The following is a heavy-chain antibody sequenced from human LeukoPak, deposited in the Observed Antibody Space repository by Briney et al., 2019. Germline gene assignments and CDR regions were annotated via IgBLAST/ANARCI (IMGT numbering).Heavy chain of an antibody. CDR1: GFTFSSYG. CDR2: IRYDGSNK. D-gene: IGHD6-19*01. Sequence: GSLRLSCAASGFTFSSYGMHWVRQAPGKGLEWVTFIRYDGSNKFYADSVKGRFTISRDSSKNTLYLQMNSLRDEDTAVYYCAKDNAAVVDFWGQGTLVTVSS. J-gene: IGHJ4*02. CDR3: AKDNAAVVDF. V-gene: IGHV3-30*02.